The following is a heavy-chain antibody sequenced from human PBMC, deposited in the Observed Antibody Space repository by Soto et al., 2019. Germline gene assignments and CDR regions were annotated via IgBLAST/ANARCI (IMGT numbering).Heavy chain of an antibody. J-gene: IGHJ4*02. Sequence: KTSETLSLTCAVSGGSISSSNWWTWVRQPPGKGLELIGEIYHTGTTNFNPSLKSRVTISVDKSKNQFSLKLSSVTAEDTAVYYCATAEVDYWGPGTLVTVSS. CDR1: GGSISSSNW. CDR3: ATAEVDY. V-gene: IGHV4-4*02. CDR2: IYHTGTT.